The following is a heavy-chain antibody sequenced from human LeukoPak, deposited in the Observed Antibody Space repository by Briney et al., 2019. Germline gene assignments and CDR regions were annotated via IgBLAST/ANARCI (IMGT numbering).Heavy chain of an antibody. J-gene: IGHJ4*02. Sequence: GGSLRLSCAASGFTFSSYWMHWVRQAPGKGLVWVSRIDSDVSNTNYAGSVKGRFTISRDNAKNTVYLQMNSLRAEDTAIYYCASDSYYDSTVGFDYWGQGTLVTVSS. CDR3: ASDSYYDSTVGFDY. D-gene: IGHD3-22*01. V-gene: IGHV3-74*01. CDR1: GFTFSSYW. CDR2: IDSDVSNT.